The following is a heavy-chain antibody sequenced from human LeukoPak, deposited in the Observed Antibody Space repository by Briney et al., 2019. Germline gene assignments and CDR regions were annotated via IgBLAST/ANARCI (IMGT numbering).Heavy chain of an antibody. CDR2: IDHSGYT. D-gene: IGHD3-10*01. CDR1: GGSINNYY. J-gene: IGHJ4*02. Sequence: SETLSLTCTVSGGSINNYYWTWIRQPPGKGLEWIGYIDHSGYTNYNPSLKSRVTISVDTSKNQFSLKLKSVTAADTAVYYCARGIASASGKFYFDYWGQGTQVTVSS. V-gene: IGHV4-59*01. CDR3: ARGIASASGKFYFDY.